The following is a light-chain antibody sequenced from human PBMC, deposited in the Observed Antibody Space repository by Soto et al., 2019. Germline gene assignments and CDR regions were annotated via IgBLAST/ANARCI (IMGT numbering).Light chain of an antibody. CDR3: EAWDGSLNVVL. CDR2: SNN. V-gene: IGLV1-44*01. J-gene: IGLJ2*01. Sequence: QSVLTQPPSASGTPGQRVTISCSGSSSNIGTNTVNWYQHLPVSAPKLLIYSNNQRPSGVPDRFSGAKSGTSDSLAISGLQLDDEADYYCEAWDGSLNVVLFGGGTKLTVL. CDR1: SSNIGTNT.